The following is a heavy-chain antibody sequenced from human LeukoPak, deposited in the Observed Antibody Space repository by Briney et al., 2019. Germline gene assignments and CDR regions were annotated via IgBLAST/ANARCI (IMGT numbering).Heavy chain of an antibody. D-gene: IGHD6-19*01. Sequence: ASVKVSCKASGYTLTSYVINWVRQATGQGLEWMGWMNPNSGNTGYAQKFQGRVTMTRNTSISTAYMELSSLRSEDTAVYYCARAKKQWLVRYHFDYWGQGTLVTVSS. CDR1: GYTLTSYV. CDR2: MNPNSGNT. CDR3: ARAKKQWLVRYHFDY. V-gene: IGHV1-8*01. J-gene: IGHJ4*02.